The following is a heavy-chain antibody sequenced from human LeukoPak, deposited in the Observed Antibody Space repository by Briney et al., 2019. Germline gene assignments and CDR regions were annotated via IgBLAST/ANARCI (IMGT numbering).Heavy chain of an antibody. CDR2: ISSSSSYI. V-gene: IGHV3-21*01. Sequence: GGSLRLSCAASGFTFSSYSMNWVRQAPGKGLEWVSSISSSSSYIYYADSVKGRFTISRDNAKNSLYLQMNSLRAEDTAVYYCATKGYDSSGQNWFDPWGQGTLVTVSS. CDR3: ATKGYDSSGQNWFDP. D-gene: IGHD3-22*01. J-gene: IGHJ5*02. CDR1: GFTFSSYS.